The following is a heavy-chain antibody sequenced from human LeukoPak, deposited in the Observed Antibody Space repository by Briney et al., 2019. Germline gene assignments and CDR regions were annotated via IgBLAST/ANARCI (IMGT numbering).Heavy chain of an antibody. Sequence: SETLSLTCAVSGGSISSSNWWSWVRQPPGKGLEWIGEIYHSGSTNYNPSLKSRVTISVDKSKNQFSLKLSSVTAADTAVYYCARVKYSTVYGMDVWGQGTTVTVSS. J-gene: IGHJ6*02. CDR1: GGSISSSNW. D-gene: IGHD6-6*01. V-gene: IGHV4-4*02. CDR2: IYHSGST. CDR3: ARVKYSTVYGMDV.